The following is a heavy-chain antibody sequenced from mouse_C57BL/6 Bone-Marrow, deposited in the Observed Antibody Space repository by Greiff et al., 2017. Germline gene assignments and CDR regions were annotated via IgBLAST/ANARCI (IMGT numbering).Heavy chain of an antibody. CDR2: IRLKSDNYAT. CDR3: TIYYDYAWFAY. V-gene: IGHV6-3*01. J-gene: IGHJ3*01. Sequence: EVKLQESGGGLVQPGGSMKLSCVASGFTFSNYWMNWVRQSPEKGLEWVAQIRLKSDNYATHYAESVKGRFTISRDDSKSSVYLQMNNLRAEDTGIYYCTIYYDYAWFAYWGQGTLVTVSA. D-gene: IGHD2-4*01. CDR1: GFTFSNYW.